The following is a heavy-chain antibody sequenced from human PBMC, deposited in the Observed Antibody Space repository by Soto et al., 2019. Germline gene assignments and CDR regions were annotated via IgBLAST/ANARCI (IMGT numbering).Heavy chain of an antibody. CDR3: ARDYYDSSGYPGLFDY. CDR1: GGTFSSYT. V-gene: IGHV1-69*06. CDR2: IIPIFGTA. Sequence: SVKVSCKASGGTFSSYTISWVRQAPGQGLEWMGGIIPIFGTANYAQKFQGRVTITADKSTSTAYMELSSLRSEDTAVYYCARDYYDSSGYPGLFDYWRQGTLVTVSS. J-gene: IGHJ4*02. D-gene: IGHD3-22*01.